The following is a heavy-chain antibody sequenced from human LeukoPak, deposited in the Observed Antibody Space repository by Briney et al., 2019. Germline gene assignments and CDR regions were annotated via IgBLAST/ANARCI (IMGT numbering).Heavy chain of an antibody. J-gene: IGHJ6*02. CDR1: GFTFSDYY. CDR2: ISSSGSTI. V-gene: IGHV3-11*01. Sequence: GGSLRLSCAASGFTFSDYYMSWIRQAPGKGLEWVSYISSSGSTIYYADSVKGRFTISRDNAKNSLYLQMNSLRAEDTAVYYCARGWLNYDILTGYPDYYYGMDVWGQGTTVTVFS. D-gene: IGHD3-9*01. CDR3: ARGWLNYDILTGYPDYYYGMDV.